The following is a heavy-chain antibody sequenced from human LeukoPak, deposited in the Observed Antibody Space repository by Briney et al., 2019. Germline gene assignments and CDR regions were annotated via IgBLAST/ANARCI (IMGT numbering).Heavy chain of an antibody. D-gene: IGHD1-26*01. CDR1: GGTFSSYA. V-gene: IGHV1-69*13. J-gene: IGHJ5*02. Sequence: SVKVSCKASGGTFSSYAISWVRQAPGQGLEWMGGIIPIFGTANYAQKFQGRVTITADESTSTAYMELSSLRSEDTAVYYCARDRLSAEGVGLWFDPWGQGTLVTVSS. CDR3: ARDRLSAEGVGLWFDP. CDR2: IIPIFGTA.